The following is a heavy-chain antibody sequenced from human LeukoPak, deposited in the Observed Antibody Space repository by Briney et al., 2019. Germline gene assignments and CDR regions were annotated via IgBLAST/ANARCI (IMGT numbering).Heavy chain of an antibody. V-gene: IGHV3-23*01. CDR2: ITETGDRA. CDR1: GCTFSSYA. D-gene: IGHD5-18*01. CDR3: AKDIAQGYTYGTIEQDY. J-gene: IGHJ4*02. Sequence: GGSLRLSCAASGCTFSSYAMSWVRQAPGRGLEWVAVITETGDRAYYADSVRGRFTISRDNSNETLYLQMNSLRAEDTAVYYCAKDIAQGYTYGTIEQDYWGQGTLVTVSS.